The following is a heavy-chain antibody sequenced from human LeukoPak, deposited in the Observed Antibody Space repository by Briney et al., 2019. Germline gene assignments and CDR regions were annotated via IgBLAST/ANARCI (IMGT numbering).Heavy chain of an antibody. CDR1: GGSLSPYC. D-gene: IGHD2-2*01. J-gene: IGHJ5*02. CDR3: ARDNGLCSSTSCYLGWFDP. V-gene: IGHV4-59*12. Sequence: PSETLSLTCAVSGGSLSPYCWSWIRQPPGKGLEWIGYISYSGRTNYNPSLKSRVTISVDTSKNHFSLKLNSVTAADTAVYYCARDNGLCSSTSCYLGWFDPWGQGTLVTVSS. CDR2: ISYSGRT.